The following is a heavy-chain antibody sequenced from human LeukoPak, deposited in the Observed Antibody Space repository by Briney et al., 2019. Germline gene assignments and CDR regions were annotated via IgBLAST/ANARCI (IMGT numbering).Heavy chain of an antibody. D-gene: IGHD6-6*01. CDR1: GFAFRSYA. Sequence: PGGSLRLSCSASGFAFRSYAMAWVRQAPGTGRGWVSAISNSGRNTYYADSVKGRFTISRDNSKNTLYLEMNSLRAEDTAVYYCSNWVEGARPSLDYWGQGALVTVSS. CDR2: ISNSGRNT. J-gene: IGHJ4*02. V-gene: IGHV3-23*01. CDR3: SNWVEGARPSLDY.